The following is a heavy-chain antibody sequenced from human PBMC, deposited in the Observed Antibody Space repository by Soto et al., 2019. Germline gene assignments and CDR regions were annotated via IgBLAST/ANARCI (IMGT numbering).Heavy chain of an antibody. D-gene: IGHD4-17*01. CDR3: ASNAYCDSQDAFDI. CDR2: INPNSGGT. J-gene: IGHJ3*02. Sequence: ASVKVSCKASGYTFTGYYMHWVRQAPGQGLEWMGWINPNSGGTNYAQKFQGWVTMTRDTSISTAYMELSRLRSDDTAVYYCASNAYCDSQDAFDIWGQGTMVTVSS. V-gene: IGHV1-2*04. CDR1: GYTFTGYY.